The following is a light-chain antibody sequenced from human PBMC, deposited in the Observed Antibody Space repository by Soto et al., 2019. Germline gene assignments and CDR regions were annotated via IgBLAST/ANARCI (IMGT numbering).Light chain of an antibody. CDR3: MQSTHWPPLT. V-gene: IGKV3-15*01. CDR1: QSISSN. Sequence: IVVTQSPATLSVSPGERATLSCRASQSISSNLAWYQQKPGQAPRLLIYGASTRATGIPARFSGSGSGTDFTLKISRVEAEDVGIYYCMQSTHWPPLTFGGGTKVEIK. CDR2: GAS. J-gene: IGKJ4*01.